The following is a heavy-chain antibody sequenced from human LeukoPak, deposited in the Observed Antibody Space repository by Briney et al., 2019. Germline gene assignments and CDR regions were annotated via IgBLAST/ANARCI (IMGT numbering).Heavy chain of an antibody. CDR3: AKRGVVIRVILVGFHKQAYYFDS. CDR2: ISDSGCST. J-gene: IGHJ4*02. CDR1: GITLSNYG. Sequence: GGSLRLSCAVSGITLSNYGMSWVRQAPGKGLEWVAGISDSGCSTNYADSVKGRFTISRDNAKNTLYLQMNSLRAEDTAVYFCAKRGVVIRVILVGFHKQAYYFDSWGQGALVTVSS. V-gene: IGHV3-23*01. D-gene: IGHD3-10*01.